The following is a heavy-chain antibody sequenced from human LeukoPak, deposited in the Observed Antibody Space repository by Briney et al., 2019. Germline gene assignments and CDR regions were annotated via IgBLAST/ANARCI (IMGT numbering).Heavy chain of an antibody. Sequence: GGSLRLSCAASGFTFSDYYMSWIRQAPRKGLEWVSYISSSGSTIYYADSVKGRFTISRDNAKNSLYLHMNSLRAEDTAVYYCARVPDSSSWYGLDVWGQGTTVTVSS. J-gene: IGHJ6*02. V-gene: IGHV3-11*01. CDR1: GFTFSDYY. D-gene: IGHD6-13*01. CDR3: ARVPDSSSWYGLDV. CDR2: ISSSGSTI.